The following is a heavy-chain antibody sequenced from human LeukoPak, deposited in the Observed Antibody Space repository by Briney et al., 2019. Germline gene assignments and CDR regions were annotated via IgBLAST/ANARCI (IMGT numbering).Heavy chain of an antibody. CDR2: IYPGDSDT. CDR3: VRRTDYYMDV. V-gene: IGHV5-51*01. CDR1: GYTFTSYW. Sequence: KHGESLQISCQGSGYTFTSYWIGWVRQMPGKGLEWMGIIYPGDSDTRYSPSFQGQVTISADKSINTAYLKWSSLKALDTAMYYCVRRTDYYMDVWGKGTTVTVSS. J-gene: IGHJ6*03.